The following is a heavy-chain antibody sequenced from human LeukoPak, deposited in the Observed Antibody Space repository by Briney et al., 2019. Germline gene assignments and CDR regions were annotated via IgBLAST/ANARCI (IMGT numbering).Heavy chain of an antibody. CDR2: ISGSGGST. D-gene: IGHD6-19*01. V-gene: IGHV3-23*01. Sequence: GGTLRLSCAASGFTFSSYGMSWVRQAPGKGLEWVSAISGSGGSTYYADSVKGRFTISRDNSRNTLYLQMNSLRAEDTAVYYCAREAAVAGTEDYWGQGTLVTVSS. J-gene: IGHJ4*02. CDR3: AREAAVAGTEDY. CDR1: GFTFSSYG.